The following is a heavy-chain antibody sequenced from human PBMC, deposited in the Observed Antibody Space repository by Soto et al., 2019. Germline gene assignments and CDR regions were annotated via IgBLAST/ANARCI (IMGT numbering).Heavy chain of an antibody. Sequence: SLRLSCAASGITFSSYWMHWVRQAPGKGLVWVSRINSDGSSTSYADSVKGRFTISRDNAENTLNLQMNSLRAEDTAVYYCARETRAYSNYFDYWGQGTLVTVSS. CDR2: INSDGSST. CDR3: ARETRAYSNYFDY. D-gene: IGHD4-4*01. CDR1: GITFSSYW. J-gene: IGHJ4*02. V-gene: IGHV3-74*01.